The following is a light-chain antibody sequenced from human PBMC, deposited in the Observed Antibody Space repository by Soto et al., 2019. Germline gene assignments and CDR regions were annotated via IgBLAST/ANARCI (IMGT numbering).Light chain of an antibody. J-gene: IGLJ2*01. V-gene: IGLV2-14*02. CDR2: EDT. CDR1: GNYIESYNL. CDR3: AAWDDRLSDLL. Sequence: QSALTQPASVSGSPGQSITISCTGSGNYIESYNLISWYQQHPGKAPKLIIYEDTQRPSGVSHRFSASESGNTASLTISGLQSEDEADYYCAAWDDRLSDLLFGGGTQLTVL.